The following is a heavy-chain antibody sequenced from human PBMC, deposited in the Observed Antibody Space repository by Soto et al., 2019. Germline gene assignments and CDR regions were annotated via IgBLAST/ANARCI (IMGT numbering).Heavy chain of an antibody. J-gene: IGHJ4*02. D-gene: IGHD1-1*01. Sequence: QVHLVQSGAEVKKPGASVKVSCKGSGYTFTSYGITWVRQAPGQGLDWMGWISAHNGNTNYAQKIQGRVTVTRDTSTSTSYMELTSLRSDDTAVYYCARGRYGDYWGQGALVTVSS. CDR3: ARGRYGDY. V-gene: IGHV1-18*01. CDR2: ISAHNGNT. CDR1: GYTFTSYG.